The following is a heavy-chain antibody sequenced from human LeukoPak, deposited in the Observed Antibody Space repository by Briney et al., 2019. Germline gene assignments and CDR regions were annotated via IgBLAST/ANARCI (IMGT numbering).Heavy chain of an antibody. CDR2: IRGNSGMR. Sequence: GGSLRLSCTSSGFSFSDYAMNWVRQAPGKGLEWVSCIRGNSGMRFYSDSVRGRFTISRDNSKNTVYLQMDSLRVDDTAVYFCAKDQEDRGYPSSFDFWGQGTLVAVSS. V-gene: IGHV3-23*01. CDR3: AKDQEDRGYPSSFDF. D-gene: IGHD2-15*01. CDR1: GFSFSDYA. J-gene: IGHJ4*02.